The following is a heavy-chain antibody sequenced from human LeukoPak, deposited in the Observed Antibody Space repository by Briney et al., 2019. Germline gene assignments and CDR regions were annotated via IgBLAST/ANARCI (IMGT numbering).Heavy chain of an antibody. CDR1: GFTFSDYS. CDR3: ARGGSGNWNAPFDY. D-gene: IGHD1-1*01. J-gene: IGHJ4*02. CDR2: ISSSTSYI. Sequence: GGSLRLSCAASGFTFSDYSMNWVRQAPGKGLEWVSSISSSTSYIYYADSVKGGFTISRDNPKNSLYLQMNSLRTEDTAVYYCARGGSGNWNAPFDYWGQGTLVTVSS. V-gene: IGHV3-21*01.